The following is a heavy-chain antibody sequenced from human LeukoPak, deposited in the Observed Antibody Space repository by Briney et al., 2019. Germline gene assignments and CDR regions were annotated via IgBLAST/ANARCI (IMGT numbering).Heavy chain of an antibody. J-gene: IGHJ3*02. D-gene: IGHD6-6*01. Sequence: AASVKVSCKASGYTFTSYGISWVRQAPGQGLEWMGWISAYNGNTNYAQKFQGRVTITADESTSTAYMELSSLRSEDTAVYYCARGSPGYSSSSDHDAFDIWGQGTMVTVSS. V-gene: IGHV1-18*01. CDR3: ARGSPGYSSSSDHDAFDI. CDR2: ISAYNGNT. CDR1: GYTFTSYG.